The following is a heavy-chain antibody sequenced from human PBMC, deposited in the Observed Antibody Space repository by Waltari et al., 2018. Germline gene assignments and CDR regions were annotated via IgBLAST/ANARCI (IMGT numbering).Heavy chain of an antibody. D-gene: IGHD6-13*01. CDR2: IDGDGGVR. Sequence: EEQIVETGGGLVQPGDSLRVSCTVSGFTFRSYWMHWVRQGPGKGLEGVSRIDGDGGVRKYADFVRCRFTISRDNAKDTVYLQMNNLRVEDTAVYYCARVIISRAGKGIDYWGQGSLVTVSS. J-gene: IGHJ4*02. V-gene: IGHV3-74*03. CDR1: GFTFRSYW. CDR3: ARVIISRAGKGIDY.